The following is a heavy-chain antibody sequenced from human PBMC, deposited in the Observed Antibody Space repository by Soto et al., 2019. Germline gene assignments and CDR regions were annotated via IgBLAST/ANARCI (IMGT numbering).Heavy chain of an antibody. CDR2: IIPIFGTA. J-gene: IGHJ4*02. V-gene: IGHV1-69*13. CDR1: GGTFSSYA. D-gene: IGHD2-8*01. Sequence: ASVKVSCKASGGTFSSYAISWVRQAPGQGLEWMGGIIPIFGTANYAQKFQGRVTITADESTSTAYMELSSLRSEDTAVYYCASLTNGRPGDSWGQGTLVTVSS. CDR3: ASLTNGRPGDS.